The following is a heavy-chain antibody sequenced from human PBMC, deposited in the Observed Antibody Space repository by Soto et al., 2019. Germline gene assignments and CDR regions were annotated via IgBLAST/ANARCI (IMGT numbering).Heavy chain of an antibody. Sequence: SETLSLTCGVYGGSFSGYQWNWIRQSPGQGLEWIGEINHSGATKYNPSLESRINLSVDTSKKQFSLKMFSVTAADTAIYYCARGWRFDPWGQGTQVTVSS. CDR1: GGSFSGYQ. J-gene: IGHJ5*02. D-gene: IGHD1-1*01. CDR2: INHSGAT. V-gene: IGHV4-34*01. CDR3: ARGWRFDP.